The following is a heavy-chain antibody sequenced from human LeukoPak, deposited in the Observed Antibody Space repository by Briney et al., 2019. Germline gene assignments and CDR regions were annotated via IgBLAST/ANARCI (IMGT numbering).Heavy chain of an antibody. CDR2: IYTSGST. J-gene: IGHJ5*02. CDR1: GGSISSGSYY. CDR3: ARVGRYCSSTSCYTGWFDP. D-gene: IGHD2-2*02. Sequence: SETLSLTCTVSGGSISSGSYYWSWIRQPAGKGLEWIGRIYTSGSTNYNPALKSRVTISVDTSKNQFSLKLSSVTAADTAVYYCARVGRYCSSTSCYTGWFDPWGQGTLVTVSS. V-gene: IGHV4-61*02.